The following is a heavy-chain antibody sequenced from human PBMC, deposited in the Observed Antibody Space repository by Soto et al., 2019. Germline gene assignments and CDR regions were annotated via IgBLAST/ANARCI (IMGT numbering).Heavy chain of an antibody. D-gene: IGHD3-10*01. Sequence: SETLSLTCTVSGGSFSSSSYYWGWIRQPPGKGLEWIGSIYYSGSTYYNPSLKSRVTISVDTSKNQFSLKLSSVTAADTAVYYCARDNLSPFGELLAVPYFDYWGQGTLVTVSS. CDR1: GGSFSSSSYY. V-gene: IGHV4-39*02. CDR2: IYYSGST. CDR3: ARDNLSPFGELLAVPYFDY. J-gene: IGHJ4*02.